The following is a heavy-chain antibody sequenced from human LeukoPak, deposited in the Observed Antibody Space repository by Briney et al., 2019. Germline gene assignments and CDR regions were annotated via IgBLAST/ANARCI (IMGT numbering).Heavy chain of an antibody. CDR1: GGSISSGGYY. CDR2: IYYSGST. D-gene: IGHD5-12*01. J-gene: IGHJ4*02. V-gene: IGHV4-31*03. CDR3: ARTISGHEETHFDY. Sequence: PSQTLSLTCTVPGGSISSGGYYWSWIRQHPGKGLEWIGYIYYSGSTYYNPSLKSRVTISVDTSKNQFSLKLSSVTAADTAVYYCARTISGHEETHFDYWGQGTLVTVSS.